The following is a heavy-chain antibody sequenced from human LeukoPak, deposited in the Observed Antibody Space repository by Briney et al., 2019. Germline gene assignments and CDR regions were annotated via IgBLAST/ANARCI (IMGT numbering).Heavy chain of an antibody. Sequence: GESLKISRKGSGYSLNSYWIGWVRQMPGKGVGGMGIIYPGDSDTRYSPSFQGQVTISADNSISTAYLQWSSLKASDTAMYYCARHGSHDGTYWGQGSLVTVSS. V-gene: IGHV5-51*01. CDR3: ARHGSHDGTY. CDR1: GYSLNSYW. J-gene: IGHJ4*02. D-gene: IGHD1-1*01. CDR2: IYPGDSDT.